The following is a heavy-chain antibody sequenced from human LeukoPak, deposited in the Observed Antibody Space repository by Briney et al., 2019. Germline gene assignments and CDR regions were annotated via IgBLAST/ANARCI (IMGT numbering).Heavy chain of an antibody. Sequence: GGSLRLSCAASGFTFSSYGMHWVRQAPGKGLEWVAVISYDGNNKYYADSVKGRFTISRDNAKKSLYLQMNSLRAEDTAVYYCARVPGKYAFDIWGQGTMVSVSS. CDR3: ARVPGKYAFDI. CDR2: ISYDGNNK. J-gene: IGHJ3*02. CDR1: GFTFSSYG. V-gene: IGHV3-30*03.